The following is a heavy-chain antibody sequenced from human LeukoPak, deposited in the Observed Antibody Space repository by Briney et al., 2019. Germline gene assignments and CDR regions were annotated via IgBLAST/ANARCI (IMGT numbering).Heavy chain of an antibody. V-gene: IGHV3-66*01. J-gene: IGHJ4*02. CDR2: IYSGGST. Sequence: GGSLRLSCAASGFTVSSNYMSWVRQAPGKGLEWVSVIYSGGSTYYADSVKGRFTISRDNSKNTLYLQMNSLRAEDTAVYYCASPYYYDSSGDYWGQGTLVTVSP. CDR3: ASPYYYDSSGDY. D-gene: IGHD3-22*01. CDR1: GFTVSSNY.